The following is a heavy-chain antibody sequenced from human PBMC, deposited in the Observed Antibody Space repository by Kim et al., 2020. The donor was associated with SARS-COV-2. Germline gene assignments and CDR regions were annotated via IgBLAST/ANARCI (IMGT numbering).Heavy chain of an antibody. J-gene: IGHJ6*02. CDR2: INPNSGGT. V-gene: IGHV1-2*02. D-gene: IGHD5-12*01. CDR3: ARVGYSGYEFYYYYGMDV. Sequence: ASVKVSCKASGYTFTGYYMHWVRQAPGQGLEWMGWINPNSGGTNYAQKFQGRVTMTRDTSISTAYMELSRLRSDDTAVYYCARVGYSGYEFYYYYGMDVWGQGTTVTVSS. CDR1: GYTFTGYY.